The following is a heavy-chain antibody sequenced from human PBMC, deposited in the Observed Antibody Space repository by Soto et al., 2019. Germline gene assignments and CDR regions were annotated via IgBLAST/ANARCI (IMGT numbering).Heavy chain of an antibody. Sequence: QVQLQESGPGLVKPSQTLSLTCTVSGGSISSGGYYWSWIRQHPGKGLEWIGYIYYSGSTNYNPSLKSQVTISVDTSKNQFSLKLSSVTAADTAVYYCARGRVSTTSSQRYYFDYWGQGTLVTVSS. CDR3: ARGRVSTTSSQRYYFDY. V-gene: IGHV4-31*01. J-gene: IGHJ4*02. D-gene: IGHD3-22*01. CDR1: GGSISSGGYY. CDR2: IYYSGST.